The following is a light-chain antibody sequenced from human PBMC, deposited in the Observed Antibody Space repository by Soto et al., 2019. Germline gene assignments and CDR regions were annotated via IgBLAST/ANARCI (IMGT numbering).Light chain of an antibody. CDR1: QGIGIW. Sequence: DIQMTQSPSSLSASVGDRVTITCRASQGIGIWLAWYQHKPGKAPNLLIYAASTLKSGVPSRFSGSGSGTEFTLTISSLQPDDFATYYCQHYNSYSEAFGQGTKVDIK. V-gene: IGKV1D-16*01. CDR2: AAS. CDR3: QHYNSYSEA. J-gene: IGKJ1*01.